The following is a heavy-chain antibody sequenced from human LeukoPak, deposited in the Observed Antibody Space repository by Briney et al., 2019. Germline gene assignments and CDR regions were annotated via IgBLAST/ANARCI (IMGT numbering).Heavy chain of an antibody. Sequence: PGGSLRLSCAASGFTFSSYAMHWVRQAPGKGLEWVAVISYDGSNKYYADSVKGRFTISRDNSKNTLYLQMNSLRAEDTAVYYCNRVRSYSSSWYGGVYWGQGTLVTVSS. CDR3: NRVRSYSSSWYGGVY. V-gene: IGHV3-30-3*01. CDR1: GFTFSSYA. D-gene: IGHD6-13*01. CDR2: ISYDGSNK. J-gene: IGHJ4*02.